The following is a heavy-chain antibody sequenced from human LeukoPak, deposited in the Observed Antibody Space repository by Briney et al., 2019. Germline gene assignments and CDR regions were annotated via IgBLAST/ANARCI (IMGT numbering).Heavy chain of an antibody. CDR3: ARGVSSGWYTENWFDP. Sequence: GASVKVSCKASGYTFTNSYLHWVRQAPGQGLEWMGIISPSGGSTTYAQKFQGRVTMTRDTSTSTVYMELSSLRSEDTAVYYCARGVSSGWYTENWFDPWGQGTLVTVSS. CDR2: ISPSGGST. V-gene: IGHV1-46*01. J-gene: IGHJ5*02. D-gene: IGHD6-19*01. CDR1: GYTFTNSY.